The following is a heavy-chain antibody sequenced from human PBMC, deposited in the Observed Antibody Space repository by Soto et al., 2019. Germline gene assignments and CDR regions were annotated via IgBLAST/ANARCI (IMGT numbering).Heavy chain of an antibody. CDR3: AKDIGYYGSGPYYYYYYGMDV. CDR1: GFTFDDYA. V-gene: IGHV3-9*01. J-gene: IGHJ6*02. D-gene: IGHD3-10*01. CDR2: ISWNSGSI. Sequence: EVQLVESGGGLVQPGRSLRLSCAASGFTFDDYAMHWVRQAPGKGLEWVSGISWNSGSIGYADSVKGRFTISRDNAKNSLYLQMNSLRAEDTALYYCAKDIGYYGSGPYYYYYYGMDVWGQGTTVTVSS.